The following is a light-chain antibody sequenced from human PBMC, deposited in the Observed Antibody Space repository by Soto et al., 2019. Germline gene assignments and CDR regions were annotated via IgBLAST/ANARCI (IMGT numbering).Light chain of an antibody. V-gene: IGKV3-15*01. Sequence: EIVMTQSPATLSVSPGERATLSCRASQNVNSNLAWYQQKPGQAPRLLIYGASTRATGIPARFSGSVSGTEFSLTIASLQSEDFAVYSCQQYNNWPPITCGQGTLLEIK. CDR2: GAS. CDR3: QQYNNWPPIT. J-gene: IGKJ5*01. CDR1: QNVNSN.